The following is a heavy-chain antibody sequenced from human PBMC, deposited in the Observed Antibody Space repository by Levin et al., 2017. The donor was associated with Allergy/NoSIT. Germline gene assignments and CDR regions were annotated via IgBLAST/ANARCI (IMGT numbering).Heavy chain of an antibody. J-gene: IGHJ4*02. CDR1: GFTFSTFA. D-gene: IGHD6-19*01. CDR3: AKGLYSTGWYLHY. Sequence: QSGGSLRLSCVGSGFTFSTFAMTWVRQAPGKGLEWVSGISGSAYGIYYADSVKGRFTVSRDNSNNSLYLHMSSLRAEDTATYYCAKGLYSTGWYLHYWGQGIQVTVSS. V-gene: IGHV3-23*01. CDR2: ISGSAYGI.